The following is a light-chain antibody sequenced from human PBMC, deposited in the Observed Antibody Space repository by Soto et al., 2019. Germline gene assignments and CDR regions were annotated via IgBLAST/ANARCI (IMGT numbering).Light chain of an antibody. CDR2: DVS. J-gene: IGLJ2*01. CDR3: SSYTSSSTVV. Sequence: QSALTQPASVSGSPGQSITISCTGTSSDVGGYNYVSWYQQHPGKAPKLMIYDVSNRPSGVSNRFSGYKSGNTASLTISGLQAEDEADYYFSSYTSSSTVVFGGGTKLNVL. V-gene: IGLV2-14*01. CDR1: SSDVGGYNY.